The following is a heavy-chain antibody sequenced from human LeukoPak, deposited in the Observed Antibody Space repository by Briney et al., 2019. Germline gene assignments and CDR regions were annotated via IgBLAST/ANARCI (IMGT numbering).Heavy chain of an antibody. CDR3: AKDLPNYYDSSSGFSY. CDR1: GFTFSSYG. Sequence: GGSLRLSCAASGFTFSSYGMHWVRQAPGKGLEWVAFIRYDGSNKYYADSVKGRFTISRDNSKNTLYLQMNSLRAEDTAVYYCAKDLPNYYDSSSGFSYWGQGTLVTVSS. V-gene: IGHV3-30*02. J-gene: IGHJ4*02. D-gene: IGHD3-22*01. CDR2: IRYDGSNK.